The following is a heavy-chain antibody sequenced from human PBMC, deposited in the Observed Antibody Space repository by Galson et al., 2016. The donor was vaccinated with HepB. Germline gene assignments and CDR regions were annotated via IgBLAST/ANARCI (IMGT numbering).Heavy chain of an antibody. CDR3: ARSVGRGPAAHFDF. CDR2: ITSGGSI. D-gene: IGHD2-2*01. CDR1: GFTLSTYA. J-gene: IGHJ4*02. V-gene: IGHV3-69-1*01. Sequence: SLRLSCAASGFTLSTYAMTWVRQAPGRGLDWVSAITSGGSIHYADSVEGRFTISRDNAKNSLYLQMYSLRAEDTAVYYCARSVGRGPAAHFDFWGQGTLVTVSS.